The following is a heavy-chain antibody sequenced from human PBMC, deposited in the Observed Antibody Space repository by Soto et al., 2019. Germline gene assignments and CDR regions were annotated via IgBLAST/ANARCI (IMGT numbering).Heavy chain of an antibody. J-gene: IGHJ4*02. CDR3: VSEYISSWFDY. CDR2: INPKSGGT. Sequence: GASVKVSCKASGYTFTGYYMHWVRQAPGQGLEWMGWINPKSGGTNYAQDFQGWVTMTRDTSISTAYMELSRLRSDDTAVYYCVSEYISSWFDYWGQGTLVTVSS. V-gene: IGHV1-2*04. CDR1: GYTFTGYY. D-gene: IGHD6-13*01.